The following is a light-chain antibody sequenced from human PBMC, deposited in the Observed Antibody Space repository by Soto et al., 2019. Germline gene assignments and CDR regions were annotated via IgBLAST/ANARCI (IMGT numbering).Light chain of an antibody. V-gene: IGLV1-44*01. J-gene: IGLJ1*01. Sequence: SVLTQPPSASGTPGQRFTISCSGSSSNIGSNTVNWYQQLPGTAPKLLIYSNSQRPSGVPDRFSGSKSGTSASLAIRGLQSEDEADYYCSAWDDSLNGYVFGTGTKVTVL. CDR2: SNS. CDR3: SAWDDSLNGYV. CDR1: SSNIGSNT.